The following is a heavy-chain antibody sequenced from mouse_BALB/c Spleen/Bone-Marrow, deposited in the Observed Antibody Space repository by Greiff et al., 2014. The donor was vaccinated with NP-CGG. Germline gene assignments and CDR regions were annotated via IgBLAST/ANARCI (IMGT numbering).Heavy chain of an antibody. CDR2: ISTYNGNT. Sequence: VMLVESGPEVVRPGVSVKISCKGSGYTFTDYAMHWVKRSHAKSLEWIGVISTYNGNTNYNQKFKGKATMTVDKSSSTAYMELARLTSEDSAIYYCARSTMITTYAMDYWGQGTSVTVSS. CDR3: ARSTMITTYAMDY. J-gene: IGHJ4*01. CDR1: GYTFTDYA. D-gene: IGHD2-4*01. V-gene: IGHV1-67*01.